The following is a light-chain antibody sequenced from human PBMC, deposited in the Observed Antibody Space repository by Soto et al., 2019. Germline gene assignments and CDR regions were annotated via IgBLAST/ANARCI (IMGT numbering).Light chain of an antibody. V-gene: IGLV4-60*02. J-gene: IGLJ3*02. CDR3: ETWNSNTWV. CDR1: SGHSSYI. Sequence: QSVLTQSSAASASLGSSVKLTCTLSSGHSSYIIAWHQQQPGKAPRYLMKLEGSGSYNKGSGVPDRFSGSSSGADRYLTISHLPFEDEADYYCETWNSNTWVFGGGTKVTVL. CDR2: LEGSGSY.